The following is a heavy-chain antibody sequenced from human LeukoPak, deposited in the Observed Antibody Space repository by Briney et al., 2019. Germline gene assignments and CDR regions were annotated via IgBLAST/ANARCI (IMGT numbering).Heavy chain of an antibody. Sequence: ASVKASCKASGYTFTSYYMHWVRQAPGQGLEWTGIINPSGGSTSYAQKFQGRVTMTRDTSTSTVYMELSSLRSEDTAVYYCARVPYCSSTSCHDYYMDVWGKGTTVTVSS. CDR3: ARVPYCSSTSCHDYYMDV. D-gene: IGHD2-2*01. J-gene: IGHJ6*03. V-gene: IGHV1-46*01. CDR2: INPSGGST. CDR1: GYTFTSYY.